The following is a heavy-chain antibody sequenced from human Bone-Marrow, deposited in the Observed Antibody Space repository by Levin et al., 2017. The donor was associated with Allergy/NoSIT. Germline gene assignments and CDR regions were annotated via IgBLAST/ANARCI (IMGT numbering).Heavy chain of an antibody. J-gene: IGHJ6*02. CDR1: GGTFKSYA. CDR2: IIPMLGTA. Sequence: SVKVSCRASGGTFKSYAINWVRQAPGQGLEWMGGIIPMLGTANYAQNFQGRVTITADDFTSTVYMELRSLRSEDTAMYYGSYDMLTESYYYGMDVWGQGTTVTVSS. CDR3: SYDMLTESYYYGMDV. D-gene: IGHD3-9*01. V-gene: IGHV1-69*13.